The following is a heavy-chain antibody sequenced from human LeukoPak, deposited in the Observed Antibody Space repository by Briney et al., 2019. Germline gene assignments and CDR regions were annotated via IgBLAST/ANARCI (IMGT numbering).Heavy chain of an antibody. CDR3: TIDEWELPGY. V-gene: IGHV1-2*02. CDR1: GYTFTDYY. Sequence: ASVKVSCKTSGYTFTDYYIHWVRQAPGQGLEWMGWINPKSGATDFAQKFQGRITLTRDTSITTAHMEMNRLTSDDTAVYFCTIDEWELPGYWGQGTRVT. D-gene: IGHD1-26*01. CDR2: INPKSGAT. J-gene: IGHJ4*02.